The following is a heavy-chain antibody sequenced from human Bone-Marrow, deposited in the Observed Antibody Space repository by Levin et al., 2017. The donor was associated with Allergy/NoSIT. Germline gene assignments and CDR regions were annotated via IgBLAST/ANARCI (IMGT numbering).Heavy chain of an antibody. J-gene: IGHJ4*02. CDR2: ISSSSSYI. V-gene: IGHV3-21*01. D-gene: IGHD2-21*02. CDR1: GFTFSSYS. Sequence: GGSLRLSCAASGFTFSSYSMNWVRQAPGKGLEWVSSISSSSSYIYYADSVKGRFTISRDNAKNSLYLQMNSLRAEDTAVYYCAREGNCGGDCYLDYWGQGTLVTVSS. CDR3: AREGNCGGDCYLDY.